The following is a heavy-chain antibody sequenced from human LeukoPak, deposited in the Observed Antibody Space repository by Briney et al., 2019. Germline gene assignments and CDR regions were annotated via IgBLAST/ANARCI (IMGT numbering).Heavy chain of an antibody. CDR2: ISGSGGST. V-gene: IGHV3-23*01. D-gene: IGHD4-17*01. J-gene: IGHJ3*01. CDR1: GFTFSSYA. CDR3: ARDPNGDYLGAFDF. Sequence: GGSLRLSCAASGFTFSSYAMSWVRQAPGKGLEWVSAISGSGGSTYYADSVKGRFTISRDNSKNTLYVQMKSLRPEDTAVYYCARDPNGDYLGAFDFRGHGTRVTVSS.